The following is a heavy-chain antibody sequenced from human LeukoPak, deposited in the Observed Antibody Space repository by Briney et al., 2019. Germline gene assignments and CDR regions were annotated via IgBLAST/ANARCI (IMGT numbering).Heavy chain of an antibody. J-gene: IGHJ4*02. V-gene: IGHV4-39*01. CDR3: ARRGDILTDYAFDY. D-gene: IGHD3-9*01. Sequence: SETLCLTCSVSGGSITSNSHHWDWIRQAPGKGLEWIGNIYYSGTTSYNPSLKSRVTISVDTSKNQFSLRRSSVTAADTAVYYCARRGDILTDYAFDYWGQGTMVSVSS. CDR2: IYYSGTT. CDR1: GGSITSNSHH.